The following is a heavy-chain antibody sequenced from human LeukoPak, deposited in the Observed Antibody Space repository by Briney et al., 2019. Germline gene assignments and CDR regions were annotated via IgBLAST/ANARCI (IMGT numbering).Heavy chain of an antibody. CDR2: IYYSGST. V-gene: IGHV4-39*07. Sequence: SETLSLTCTVSGGSISSSSYYWGWIRQPPGKGLGWIGSIYYSGSTYYNPSLKSRVTISVDTSKNQFSLKLSSVTAADTAVYYCARSSSSFDYWGQGTLVTVSS. D-gene: IGHD6-6*01. CDR1: GGSISSSSYY. J-gene: IGHJ4*02. CDR3: ARSSSSFDY.